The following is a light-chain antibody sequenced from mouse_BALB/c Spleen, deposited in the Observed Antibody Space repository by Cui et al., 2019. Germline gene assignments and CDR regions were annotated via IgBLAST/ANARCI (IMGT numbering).Light chain of an antibody. CDR2: STS. CDR3: HQWSSYPWT. V-gene: IGKV4-80*01. CDR1: SSVSY. Sequence: HIELTESPAIMSASLGEEITLTCSASSSVSYMHWYQQKSGTSPKLLIYSTSNLASGVPSRFSGSGSGTFYSLTISIVEAEDAADYYCHQWSSYPWTFGGGTKLEIK. J-gene: IGKJ1*01.